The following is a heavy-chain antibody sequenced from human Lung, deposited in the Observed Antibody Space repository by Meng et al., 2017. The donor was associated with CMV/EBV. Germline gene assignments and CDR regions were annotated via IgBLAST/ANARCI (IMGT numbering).Heavy chain of an antibody. CDR2: LYATGST. CDR1: GGSISSRGFY. V-gene: IGHV4-61*02. CDR3: ARGPYSTGWCDF. Sequence: QVQLQESGPGLVKPSQTLSLPCTVSGGSISSRGFYWNWIRQPAGKGLEWIGRLYATGSTNYNPSLESRATISVDTSKNQFSLRLDSVTAADTAVYYCARGPYSTGWCDFWGQGSLVTVSS. D-gene: IGHD6-19*01. J-gene: IGHJ4*02.